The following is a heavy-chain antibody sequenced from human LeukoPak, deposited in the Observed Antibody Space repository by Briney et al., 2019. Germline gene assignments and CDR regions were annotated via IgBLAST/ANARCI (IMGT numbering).Heavy chain of an antibody. J-gene: IGHJ4*02. CDR2: IGSSGRTT. CDR1: GFDFHTFE. V-gene: IGHV3-48*03. CDR3: ARADCSSASCFAVFDH. D-gene: IGHD2-2*01. Sequence: GGSLRLSRAASGFDFHTFEMNWFRQAPGKGLEWVSRIGSSGRTTYYADSVKGRFTISRDNANNSLYLQMNSLGAEDTAVYYCARADCSSASCFAVFDHWGQGALVTVSS.